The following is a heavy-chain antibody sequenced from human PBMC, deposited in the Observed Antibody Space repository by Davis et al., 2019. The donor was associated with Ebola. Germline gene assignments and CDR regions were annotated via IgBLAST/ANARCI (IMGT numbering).Heavy chain of an antibody. CDR3: ARGIYYSVQSGFDY. CDR1: GFTFSSYW. J-gene: IGHJ4*02. Sequence: GGSLRLSCAASGFTFSSYWMSWVRQAPGKGLEWVANIKQDGSEKYYVDSVKGRFTISRDNAKNSLYLQMNSLRAEDTAVYYCARGIYYSVQSGFDYWGPGTLVTVSS. CDR2: IKQDGSEK. D-gene: IGHD4-11*01. V-gene: IGHV3-7*01.